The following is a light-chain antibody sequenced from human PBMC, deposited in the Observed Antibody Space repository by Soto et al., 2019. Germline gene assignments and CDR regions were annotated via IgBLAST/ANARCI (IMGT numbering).Light chain of an antibody. Sequence: DIQMTQSPSSLSASVGDRVTITCQASQDISNYLNWYQQKPGKAPKLLIYDASNLETGVPSRFSGSGSGTDFTVTISSLQPEDIATYYCQQYDDPPLTFGGGTKVEI. CDR2: DAS. J-gene: IGKJ4*01. CDR1: QDISNY. V-gene: IGKV1-33*01. CDR3: QQYDDPPLT.